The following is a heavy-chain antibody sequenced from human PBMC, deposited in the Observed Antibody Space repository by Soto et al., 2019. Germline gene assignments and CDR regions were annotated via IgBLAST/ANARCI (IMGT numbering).Heavy chain of an antibody. Sequence: GESLKISCQGSGYSFPSYWIGWVRQMLGKGMEWMGIIYPGDSDTRYSPSFQGQVTISADKSISTAYLQWSSLKASDTAMYYGARHLVPAAKHYYYYGMDVWGQGTTVTV. V-gene: IGHV5-51*01. CDR1: GYSFPSYW. CDR2: IYPGDSDT. J-gene: IGHJ6*02. D-gene: IGHD2-2*01. CDR3: ARHLVPAAKHYYYYGMDV.